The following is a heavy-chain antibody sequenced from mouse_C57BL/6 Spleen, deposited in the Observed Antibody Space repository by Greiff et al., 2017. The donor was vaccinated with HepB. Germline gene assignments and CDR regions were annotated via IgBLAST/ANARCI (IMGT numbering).Heavy chain of an antibody. CDR2: IDPSDSYT. Sequence: QVQLKQSGAELVKPGASVKLSCKASGYTFTSYWMQWVKQRPGQGLEWIGEIDPSDSYTNYNQKFKGKATLTVDTSSSTAYMQLSSLTSEDSAVYYCARSPIATVGATMWWYFDVWGTGTTVTVSS. D-gene: IGHD1-1*01. J-gene: IGHJ1*03. V-gene: IGHV1-50*01. CDR3: ARSPIATVGATMWWYFDV. CDR1: GYTFTSYW.